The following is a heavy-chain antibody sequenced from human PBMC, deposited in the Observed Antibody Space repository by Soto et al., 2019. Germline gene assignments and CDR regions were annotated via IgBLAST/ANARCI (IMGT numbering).Heavy chain of an antibody. J-gene: IGHJ3*02. Sequence: GGSLRLSCATSGFTFSNAWMAWVRQAPGKGLEWVGRIKSIADGGTTNYAAPVKGRFSISRHDSENTLYLQMNSLRVEDTGIYYCHTPHGRNAFDIWGPGTVVTVS. CDR3: HTPHGRNAFDI. V-gene: IGHV3-15*01. D-gene: IGHD2-8*01. CDR1: GFTFSNAW. CDR2: IKSIADGGTT.